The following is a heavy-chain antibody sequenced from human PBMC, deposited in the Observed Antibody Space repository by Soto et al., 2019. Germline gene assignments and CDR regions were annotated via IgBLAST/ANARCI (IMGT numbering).Heavy chain of an antibody. Sequence: GRPIRLSCAAAGLNSGGHAISCIRQDQGKGLEWVSAISGSGGSTYYADSVKGRFTISRDNSKNTLYLEMNSLRAEDTAVYYCAKDRYYDFWSGYYFDYWGQGSLVTVSS. CDR1: GLNSGGHA. V-gene: IGHV3-23*01. J-gene: IGHJ4*02. D-gene: IGHD3-3*01. CDR2: ISGSGGST. CDR3: AKDRYYDFWSGYYFDY.